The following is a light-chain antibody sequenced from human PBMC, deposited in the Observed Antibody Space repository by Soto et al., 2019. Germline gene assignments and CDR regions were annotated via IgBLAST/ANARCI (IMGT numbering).Light chain of an antibody. J-gene: IGKJ5*01. CDR3: QQFYSAPIT. V-gene: IGKV1-39*01. Sequence: DIPLSQSPSSLSASVLDGVTITFLASQTIKNYLNWYQQKPGRAPNLLIYSASTLHSGVPSRFSGTKSATDFTLTITSLQPEDFATYYCQQFYSAPITFGQGTRLEIK. CDR2: SAS. CDR1: QTIKNY.